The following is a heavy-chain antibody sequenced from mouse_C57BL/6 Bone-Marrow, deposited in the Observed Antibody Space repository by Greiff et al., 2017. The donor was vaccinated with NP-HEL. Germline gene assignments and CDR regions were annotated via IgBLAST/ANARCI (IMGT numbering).Heavy chain of an antibody. CDR1: GFTFSSYG. V-gene: IGHV5-6*02. CDR2: ISSGGSYT. CDR3: ARQGYCRFAY. D-gene: IGHD2-3*01. Sequence: EVMLVESGGDLVKPGGSLKLSCAASGFTFSSYGMSWVRQTPDTRLEWVATISSGGSYTYYPDSVKGRSTLSRDNATNTLYLQMSSLKSEDTAMYYCARQGYCRFAYWGQGTLVTVSA. J-gene: IGHJ3*01.